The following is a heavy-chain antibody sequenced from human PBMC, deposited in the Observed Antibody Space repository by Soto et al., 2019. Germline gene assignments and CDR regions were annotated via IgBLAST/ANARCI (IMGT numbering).Heavy chain of an antibody. D-gene: IGHD3-10*01. CDR1: GFTFSSSW. CDR2: IKNDGTEK. CDR3: ARARS. V-gene: IGHV3-7*05. J-gene: IGHJ4*02. Sequence: EVQLVESGGDWVQPGGSLRLSCAASGFTFSSSWMSWVRQASGRGPEWVASIKNDGTEKYYVASVRGRFTISRDNAMNSLYLQMNSLRADDTVIYYCARARSWGQGTLVTVSS.